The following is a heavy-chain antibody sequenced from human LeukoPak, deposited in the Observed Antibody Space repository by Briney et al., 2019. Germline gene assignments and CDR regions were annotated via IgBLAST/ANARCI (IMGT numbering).Heavy chain of an antibody. Sequence: ASVKVSCKASGYTFTGYYMHWVRQAPGQGLEWMGWINPNSGGTNYAQKFQGRVTMTRDTSISTAYMELSRLRSDGTAVYYCARGEGDIVVVPAAQVGYWGQGTLVTVSS. CDR1: GYTFTGYY. V-gene: IGHV1-2*02. CDR2: INPNSGGT. CDR3: ARGEGDIVVVPAAQVGY. D-gene: IGHD2-2*01. J-gene: IGHJ4*02.